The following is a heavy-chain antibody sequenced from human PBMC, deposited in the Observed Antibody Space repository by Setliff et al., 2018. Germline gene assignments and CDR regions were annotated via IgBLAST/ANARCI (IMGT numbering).Heavy chain of an antibody. J-gene: IGHJ4*02. CDR1: GYTFTGYY. CDR3: ARAPRLEWLLPTFDS. D-gene: IGHD3-3*01. CDR2: TNNYNGNT. Sequence: ASVKVSCKASGYTFTGYYMHWVRQAPGQGLEWMGWTNNYNGNTDYAQNIQGRVTMTTDTSTSTAYMELRSLRSDDTAVYYCARAPRLEWLLPTFDSWGQGTLVTVSS. V-gene: IGHV1-18*04.